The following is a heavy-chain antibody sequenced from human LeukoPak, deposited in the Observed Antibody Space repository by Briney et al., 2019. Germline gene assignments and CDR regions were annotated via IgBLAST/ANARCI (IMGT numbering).Heavy chain of an antibody. J-gene: IGHJ6*02. D-gene: IGHD7-27*01. CDR2: IYYSGST. CDR1: GGSISSSSYY. Sequence: PSETLSLTCAISGGSISSSSYYWGWIRQPPGKGLEWIGSIYYSGSTYYNPSLKSRVTISVDTSKNQFSLKLSSVTAADTAVYYCARVWGIRHSLLDVWGQGTTVTVSS. V-gene: IGHV4-39*07. CDR3: ARVWGIRHSLLDV.